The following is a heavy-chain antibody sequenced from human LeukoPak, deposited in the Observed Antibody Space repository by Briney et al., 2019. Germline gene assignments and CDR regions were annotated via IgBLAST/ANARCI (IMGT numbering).Heavy chain of an antibody. CDR2: ISSSSSYI. V-gene: IGHV3-21*01. Sequence: GGSLRLSCAASGFTFSSYSMNWVRQAPGKGLEWVSSISSSSSYIYYADSVKGRFTISRDNAKNSLHLQMNSLRAEDTAVYYCARASKYQLLSRGSSITKDDAFDIWGQGTMVTVSS. CDR3: ARASKYQLLSRGSSITKDDAFDI. CDR1: GFTFSSYS. J-gene: IGHJ3*02. D-gene: IGHD2-2*01.